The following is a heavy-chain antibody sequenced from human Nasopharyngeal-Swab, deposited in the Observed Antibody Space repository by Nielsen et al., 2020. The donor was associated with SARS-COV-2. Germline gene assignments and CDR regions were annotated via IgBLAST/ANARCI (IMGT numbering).Heavy chain of an antibody. V-gene: IGHV3-11*01. D-gene: IGHD4-23*01. J-gene: IGHJ4*02. CDR2: ISSSGSTI. CDR3: ARDFWATVVNPVGY. CDR1: GFTFSDYY. Sequence: GESLKISCAASGFTFSDYYMSWLRQAPGKGLEWVSYISSSGSTIYYADSVKGRFTISRDNAKNSLYLQMNSLRAEDTAVYYCARDFWATVVNPVGYWGQGTLVTVSS.